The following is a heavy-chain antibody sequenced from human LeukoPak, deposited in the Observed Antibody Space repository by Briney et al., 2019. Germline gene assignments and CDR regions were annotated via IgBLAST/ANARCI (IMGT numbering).Heavy chain of an antibody. CDR2: INSDGSST. J-gene: IGHJ4*02. V-gene: IGHV3-74*01. D-gene: IGHD6-25*01. Sequence: PEGSPRLSCAASGFTFSSYWMHWGRQAPGKGLVWVSRINSDGSSTSSADSVKGRFTISRDNAKNTLYLQMNSLRAEDTAVHYCARETIGAANFDSWGQGTLVTVSS. CDR1: GFTFSSYW. CDR3: ARETIGAANFDS.